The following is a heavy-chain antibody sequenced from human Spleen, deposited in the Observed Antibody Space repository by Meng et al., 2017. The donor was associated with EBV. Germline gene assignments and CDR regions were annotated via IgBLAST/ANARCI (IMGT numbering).Heavy chain of an antibody. V-gene: IGHV1-24*01. CDR2: FDSEDGET. Sequence: GAEVKKPGASVKVSCKISGYSVSDLSMHWVRQAPGKGLEWMGGFDSEDGETVYAEKFQGRVTMTDDTSTETAYMELSSLRSEDTAVYYCAAIRGFTYGYLDLWGQGTLVTVSS. D-gene: IGHD5-18*01. CDR3: AAIRGFTYGYLDL. CDR1: GYSVSDLS. J-gene: IGHJ4*02.